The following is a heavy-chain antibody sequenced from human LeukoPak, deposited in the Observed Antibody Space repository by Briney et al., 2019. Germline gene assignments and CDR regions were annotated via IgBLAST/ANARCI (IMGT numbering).Heavy chain of an antibody. D-gene: IGHD3-3*01. V-gene: IGHV3-30*02. CDR3: AKAEGGCWSGYGLDY. J-gene: IGHJ4*02. CDR1: GITFRNHG. Sequence: GGSLRLSCAASGITFRNHGMHWVRQAPGKGLEWVTFIRNDGSNNYYADSVKGRFTISRDNAKNTLYLQMNILRAEDTTLYYGAKAEGGCWSGYGLDYWGRGRLVTVSS. CDR2: IRNDGSNN.